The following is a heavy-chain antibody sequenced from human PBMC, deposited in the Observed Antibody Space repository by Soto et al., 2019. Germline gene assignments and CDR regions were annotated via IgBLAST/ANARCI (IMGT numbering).Heavy chain of an antibody. CDR2: IVPLFGSA. CDR1: GGTFSNYA. CDR3: ARVVGLNVGLAARYNYYAMDV. Sequence: QVPLMQSGTEVKKPGSSVKVSCKASGGTFSNYAINWVRQAPGQGLEWMGGIVPLFGSANYAQKFQGRVTITADESTTTAYMELSSLTSEDTAVYYCARVVGLNVGLAARYNYYAMDVWGQGTMVTVSS. D-gene: IGHD6-13*01. J-gene: IGHJ6*02. V-gene: IGHV1-69*01.